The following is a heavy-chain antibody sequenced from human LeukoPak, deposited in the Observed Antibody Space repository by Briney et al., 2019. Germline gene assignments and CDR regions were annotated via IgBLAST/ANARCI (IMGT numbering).Heavy chain of an antibody. Sequence: GSSVKVSCKASGGTFSSYAISWVRQAPGQGLEWMGRIIPIFGTANYAQKFQGRVTITTDESTSTAYMELSSLRFGDTAVYYCARVPRITMIVDGAFDIWGQGTMVTVSS. V-gene: IGHV1-69*05. J-gene: IGHJ3*02. CDR1: GGTFSSYA. CDR3: ARVPRITMIVDGAFDI. D-gene: IGHD3-22*01. CDR2: IIPIFGTA.